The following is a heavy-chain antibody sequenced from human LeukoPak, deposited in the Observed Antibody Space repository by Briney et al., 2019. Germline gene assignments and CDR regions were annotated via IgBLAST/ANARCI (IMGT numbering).Heavy chain of an antibody. V-gene: IGHV1-69*05. J-gene: IGHJ4*02. CDR1: GGTFSSYA. D-gene: IGHD1-26*01. Sequence: GSSVKVSCKASGGTFSSYAISWVRQAPGQGLEWMGGIIPIFGTANYAQKFQGRVTITTDESTSTAYMELSSLGSEDTAVYYCARGLGGATMGYFDYWGQGTLVTVSS. CDR2: IIPIFGTA. CDR3: ARGLGGATMGYFDY.